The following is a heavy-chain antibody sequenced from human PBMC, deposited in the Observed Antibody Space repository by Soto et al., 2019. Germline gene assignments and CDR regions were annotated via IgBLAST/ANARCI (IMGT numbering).Heavy chain of an antibody. CDR3: AKSPMVRGVIIGYYYYYGMDV. CDR1: GFTFSSYG. J-gene: IGHJ6*02. Sequence: GGSLRLSCAASGFTFSSYGMHWVRQAPGKGLEWVAVISYDGSNKYYADSVKGRFTISRDNSKNTLYLQMNSLRAEDTAVYYCAKSPMVRGVIIGYYYYYGMDVWGQGTTVTVSS. V-gene: IGHV3-30*18. D-gene: IGHD3-10*01. CDR2: ISYDGSNK.